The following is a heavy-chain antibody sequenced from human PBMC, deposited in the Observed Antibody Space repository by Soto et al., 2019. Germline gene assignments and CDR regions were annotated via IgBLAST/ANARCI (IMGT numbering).Heavy chain of an antibody. CDR3: ARAFPDIVVVVAASYYYYGMDV. CDR2: IIPIFGTA. J-gene: IGHJ6*02. Sequence: QVQLVQSGAEVKKPGSSVKVSCKASGGTFSSYAISWVRQAPGQGLEWMGGIIPIFGTANYAQKCQGRVTMTADESTSTAYMERSSLRSEDTAVYYCARAFPDIVVVVAASYYYYGMDVWGQGTTVTVSS. CDR1: GGTFSSYA. V-gene: IGHV1-69*01. D-gene: IGHD2-15*01.